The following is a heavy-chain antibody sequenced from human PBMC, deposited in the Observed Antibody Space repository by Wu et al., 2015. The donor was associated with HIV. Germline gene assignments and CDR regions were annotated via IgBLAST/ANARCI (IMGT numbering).Heavy chain of an antibody. J-gene: IGHJ4*02. CDR3: AILIRGK. D-gene: IGHD3-10*01. V-gene: IGHV1-18*01. CDR2: ITTYNVNT. CDR1: GDTLDNYS. Sequence: QVQVVQSGAEVKKPGSSVKVSCKTSGDTLDNYSFNWVRQAPGQGLEWMGWITTYNVNTKYAHTFQGRVIMTTDTSTSTAYMELRNLTSDDTAIYYCAILIRGKWGQGTLVTVSS.